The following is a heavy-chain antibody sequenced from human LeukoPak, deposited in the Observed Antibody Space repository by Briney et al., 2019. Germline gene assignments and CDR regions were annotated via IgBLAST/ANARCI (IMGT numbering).Heavy chain of an antibody. CDR3: ARDDGAYYGSGRPWGDY. CDR1: GFTFSGYA. J-gene: IGHJ4*02. Sequence: PGRSLRLSCAASGFTFSGYAMHWVRQAPGKGLEWVAVTSYDGSNKYYADSVKGRFTISRDNSKSTLYLQMNSLRAEDTAVYYCARDDGAYYGSGRPWGDYWGQGTLVTVSS. D-gene: IGHD3-10*01. CDR2: TSYDGSNK. V-gene: IGHV3-30-3*01.